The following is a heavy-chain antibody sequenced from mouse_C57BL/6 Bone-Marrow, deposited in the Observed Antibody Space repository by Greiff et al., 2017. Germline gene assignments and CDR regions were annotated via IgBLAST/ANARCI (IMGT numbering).Heavy chain of an antibody. CDR2: ISYDGSN. CDR1: GYSITSGYY. D-gene: IGHD2-1*01. Sequence: EVKLMESGPGLVKPSQSLSLTCSVTGYSITSGYYWNWIRQFPGNKLEWMGYISYDGSNNYNPSLKNRISITRDTSKNQFFLKLNSVTTEDTATYYCARASLYYGNLDYWGQGTTLTVSS. J-gene: IGHJ2*01. V-gene: IGHV3-6*01. CDR3: ARASLYYGNLDY.